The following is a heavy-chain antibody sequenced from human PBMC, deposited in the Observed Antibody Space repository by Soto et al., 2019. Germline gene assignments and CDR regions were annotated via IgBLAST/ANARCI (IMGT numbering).Heavy chain of an antibody. Sequence: PSETLSLTCTVSGGSISSSSYYWGWIRQPPGKGLEWIGSIYYSGSTYYNPSLKSRVTISVDTSKNQFSLKLSSVTAADTAVYYCARRLGWNDLDPWGQGTLVTVSS. CDR3: ARRLGWNDLDP. D-gene: IGHD1-1*01. J-gene: IGHJ5*02. CDR1: GGSISSSSYY. CDR2: IYYSGST. V-gene: IGHV4-39*07.